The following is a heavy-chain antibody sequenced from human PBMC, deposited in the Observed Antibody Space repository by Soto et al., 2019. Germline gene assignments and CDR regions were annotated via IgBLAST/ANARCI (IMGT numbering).Heavy chain of an antibody. D-gene: IGHD3-10*01. CDR2: INHSGST. CDR3: ARLKRAYGSGSYFSGPNYYGMDV. V-gene: IGHV4-34*01. CDR1: GGSFSGYY. Sequence: PSETLSLTCVVYGGSFSGYYWSWIRQPPGKGLEWIGEINHSGSTNYNPSLKSRVTISVDTSKNQFSLKLSSVTAADTAVYYCARLKRAYGSGSYFSGPNYYGMDVWGQGTTVTVSS. J-gene: IGHJ6*02.